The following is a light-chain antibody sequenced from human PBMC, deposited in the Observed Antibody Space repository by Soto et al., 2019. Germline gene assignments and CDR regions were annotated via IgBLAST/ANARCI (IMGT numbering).Light chain of an antibody. J-gene: IGKJ1*01. Sequence: QMTQAPSSLSASVGEKIIITCRASRDVGSDVSWYQQKPGQAPKLLIYAASNLYTGVPSRFSGSRSGTEFTLTISSLQPEDFASYYCLQDYGDSWTFGQGTKVEIE. CDR1: RDVGSD. CDR3: LQDYGDSWT. CDR2: AAS. V-gene: IGKV1-6*01.